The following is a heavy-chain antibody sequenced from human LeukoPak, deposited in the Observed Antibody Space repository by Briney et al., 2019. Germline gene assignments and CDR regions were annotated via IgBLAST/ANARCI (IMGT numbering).Heavy chain of an antibody. J-gene: IGHJ6*03. CDR3: ARVPMVRGAKYMDV. CDR2: ISSSSSTI. Sequence: GGSLRLSCAASGFTFSSYSMNWVRQAPGKGLEWVSYISSSSSTIYYADSMKGRFTISRDNAKNSLYLQMNSLRAEDTAVYYCARVPMVRGAKYMDVWGKGTTVTVSS. V-gene: IGHV3-48*04. D-gene: IGHD3-10*01. CDR1: GFTFSSYS.